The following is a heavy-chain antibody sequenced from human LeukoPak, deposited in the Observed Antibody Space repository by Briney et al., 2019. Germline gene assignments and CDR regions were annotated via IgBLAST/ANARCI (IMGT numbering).Heavy chain of an antibody. CDR3: ARGRGGGNSLFDY. Sequence: GGSLRLSCAASGFTFSSYAMSWVRQAPGKGLEWVSAISGSGGSTYYADSVKGRFTISRDNSKNTLYLQMNSLRAEDTAVYYCARGRGGGNSLFDYWGQGTLVTVSS. D-gene: IGHD4-23*01. J-gene: IGHJ4*02. V-gene: IGHV3-23*01. CDR1: GFTFSSYA. CDR2: ISGSGGST.